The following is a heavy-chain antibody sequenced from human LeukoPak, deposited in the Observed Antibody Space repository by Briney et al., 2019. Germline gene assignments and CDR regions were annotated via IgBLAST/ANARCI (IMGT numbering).Heavy chain of an antibody. CDR3: ARDGVGYCTNGVCYNDDAFDI. CDR1: GYTFTSYD. J-gene: IGHJ3*02. D-gene: IGHD2-8*01. Sequence: GASVKVSCKASGYTFTSYDTNWVRQATGQGLEWMGRMNPNSGNTGYAQKFQGRVTMTRNTSISTAYMELSSLRSEDTAVYYCARDGVGYCTNGVCYNDDAFDIWGQGTMVTVSS. V-gene: IGHV1-8*01. CDR2: MNPNSGNT.